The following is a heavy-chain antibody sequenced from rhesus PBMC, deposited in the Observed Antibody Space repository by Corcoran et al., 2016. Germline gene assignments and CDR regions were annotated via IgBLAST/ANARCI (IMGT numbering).Heavy chain of an antibody. CDR3: ATSRKWVQQFEF. Sequence: EGQLVQSGAEVKKPGASVKISCKASGYTFTDYYLHWVRQAPGKGLEWRRRGDPEEGETIHEQKFQDRVTITADTSTDTAYMELSSLRSEDTAVYYCATSRKWVQQFEFWGQGALVTVSS. CDR1: GYTFTDYY. V-gene: IGHV1-111*02. CDR2: GDPEEGET. D-gene: IGHD5-24*01. J-gene: IGHJ1*01.